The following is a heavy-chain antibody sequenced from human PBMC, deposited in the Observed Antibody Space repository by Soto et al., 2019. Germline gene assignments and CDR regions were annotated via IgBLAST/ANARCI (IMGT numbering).Heavy chain of an antibody. V-gene: IGHV3-33*01. CDR2: IWFDGSNE. D-gene: IGHD3-3*01. Sequence: QVQLVESGGGVVQPGRSLRLSCAASGFTFSSYVMHWVRQAPGKGLEWVAVIWFDGSNEYYADPVKGRFTISRDNSKNTMYLQMNSLRAEDKAVYYCARNPYYDFWSGYSDPFYYYGMDVWGQGTTVTVSS. J-gene: IGHJ6*02. CDR3: ARNPYYDFWSGYSDPFYYYGMDV. CDR1: GFTFSSYV.